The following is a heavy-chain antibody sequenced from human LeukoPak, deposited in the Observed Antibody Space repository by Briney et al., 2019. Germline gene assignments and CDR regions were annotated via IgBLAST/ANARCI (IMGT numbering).Heavy chain of an antibody. CDR2: IKSKTDGGTT. D-gene: IGHD5/OR15-5a*01. CDR1: GFTFSNAW. CDR3: ITDPGLYPDY. Sequence: PGGSLRLSCAASGFTFSNAWMSWVRQAPGKGLEWVGRIKSKTDGGTTDYAAPVKGRFTISRDDSENTLYLQTNSLKTEDTAVYYCITDPGLYPDYWGQGTLVTVSS. V-gene: IGHV3-15*01. J-gene: IGHJ4*02.